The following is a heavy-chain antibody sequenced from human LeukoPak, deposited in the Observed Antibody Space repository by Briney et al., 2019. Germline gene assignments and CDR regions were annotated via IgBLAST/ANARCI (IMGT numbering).Heavy chain of an antibody. J-gene: IGHJ4*02. CDR3: ARAIVVVPAAKIHFDY. D-gene: IGHD2-2*01. V-gene: IGHV4-59*01. CDR2: IYYSGST. CDR1: GGSISSYY. Sequence: TSGTLSLTCTVSGGSISSYYWSWIRQPPGKGLEWIGYIYYSGSTNYNPSLKSRVTISVDTSKNQFSLKLSSVTAADTAVYYCARAIVVVPAAKIHFDYWGQGTLVTVSS.